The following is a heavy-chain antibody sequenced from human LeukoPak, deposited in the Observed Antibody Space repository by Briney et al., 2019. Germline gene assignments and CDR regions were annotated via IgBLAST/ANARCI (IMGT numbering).Heavy chain of an antibody. D-gene: IGHD2-2*01. J-gene: IGHJ4*02. CDR3: AKEGKLGYCSSSKCYLDY. Sequence: GGSLRLSCATSGFSFSTYAMYWVRQAPGEGLEWVSTISGGVVTTYYADSVKGRFTISRDNSKNTVYLQMNSLRAEDTAVYYCAKEGKLGYCSSSKCYLDYWGRGTLVTVSS. V-gene: IGHV3-23*01. CDR2: ISGGVVTT. CDR1: GFSFSTYA.